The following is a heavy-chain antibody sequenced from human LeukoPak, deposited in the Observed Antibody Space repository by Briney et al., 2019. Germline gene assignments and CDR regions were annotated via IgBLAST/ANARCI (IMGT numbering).Heavy chain of an antibody. CDR3: ARDNRRYGSGSYFHY. D-gene: IGHD3-10*01. V-gene: IGHV1-2*02. CDR2: INPNSGGT. Sequence: ASVKVSCKASGYTFTGYAIHWVRQAPGKGLEWMGWINPNSGGTNSAQNFQGRVTVTWDTSISTAYMELSSLKSDDTAIYYCARDNRRYGSGSYFHYWGQGTLVTVS. J-gene: IGHJ4*02. CDR1: GYTFTGYA.